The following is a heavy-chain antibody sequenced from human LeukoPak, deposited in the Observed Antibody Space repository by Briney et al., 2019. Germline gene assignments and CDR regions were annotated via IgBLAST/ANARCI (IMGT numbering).Heavy chain of an antibody. Sequence: PGRSLRLSCAASGFTFSSYSMNWVRQAPGKGLEWVSYISSSSSTIYYADSVKGRFTISRDNAKNSLYLQMNSLRDEDTAVYYCARPYYYDSSGYPYWGQGTLVTVSS. D-gene: IGHD3-22*01. CDR2: ISSSSSTI. V-gene: IGHV3-48*02. CDR3: ARPYYYDSSGYPY. J-gene: IGHJ4*02. CDR1: GFTFSSYS.